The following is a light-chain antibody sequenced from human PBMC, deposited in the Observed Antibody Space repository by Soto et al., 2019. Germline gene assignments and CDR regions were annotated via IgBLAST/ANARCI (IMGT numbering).Light chain of an antibody. J-gene: IGKJ1*01. Sequence: EIVMTQSPATLSVSPGERATLSCRASQSVSSNLAWYQQKPGQAPRLLIYGASSRATGIPDRFSGSGSGTDFTLTISRLEPEDFAVYYCQQSGISLWTFGQGAKVDIK. V-gene: IGKV3-20*01. CDR3: QQSGISLWT. CDR2: GAS. CDR1: QSVSSN.